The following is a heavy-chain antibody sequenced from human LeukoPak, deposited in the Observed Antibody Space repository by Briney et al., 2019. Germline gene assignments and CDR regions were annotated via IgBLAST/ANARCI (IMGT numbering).Heavy chain of an antibody. CDR1: GYTFTGFY. CDR3: ARCGSGTDLWDYYLMDV. CDR2: INTNIGGT. V-gene: IGHV1-2*02. J-gene: IGHJ6*03. Sequence: ASVKVSCKASGYTFTGFYIHWVRQAPGQGEEGMGWINTNIGGTKYAQKFRGRVSLTRDTSTTTAYMELNSLRSDDTAVYYCARCGSGTDLWDYYLMDVWGKGTTVTVSS. D-gene: IGHD3-10*01.